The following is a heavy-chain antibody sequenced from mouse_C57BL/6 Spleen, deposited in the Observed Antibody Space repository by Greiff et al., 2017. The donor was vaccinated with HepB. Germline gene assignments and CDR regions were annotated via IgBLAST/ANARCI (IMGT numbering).Heavy chain of an antibody. D-gene: IGHD1-1*01. Sequence: VQLQESGPGLVAPSQSLSITCTVSGFSLTSYGVHWVRQPPGKGLEWLVVIWSDGSTTYNSALKSRLSISKDNSKSQVFLKMNSLQTEDTAMYYCARHCGSSYGFAYWGQGTLVTVSA. CDR3: ARHCGSSYGFAY. CDR2: IWSDGST. CDR1: GFSLTSYG. V-gene: IGHV2-6-1*01. J-gene: IGHJ3*01.